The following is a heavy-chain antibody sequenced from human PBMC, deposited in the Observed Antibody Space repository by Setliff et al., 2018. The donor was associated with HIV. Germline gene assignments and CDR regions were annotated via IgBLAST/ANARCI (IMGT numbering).Heavy chain of an antibody. Sequence: ASVKVSCKVSGYTLTELSIHWVRQAPGQGLEWMGWMNPNSGVSGYALKFHDRVTMTRDTSITTAYMELSSLTSEDTAVYYCARGKGVGGVIITGGLDVWGQGTTVTVSS. D-gene: IGHD3-10*01. J-gene: IGHJ6*02. V-gene: IGHV1-8*01. CDR2: MNPNSGVS. CDR1: GYTLTELS. CDR3: ARGKGVGGVIITGGLDV.